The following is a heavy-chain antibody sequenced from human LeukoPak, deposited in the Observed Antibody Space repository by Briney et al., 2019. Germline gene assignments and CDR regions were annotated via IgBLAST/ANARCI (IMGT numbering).Heavy chain of an antibody. V-gene: IGHV4-34*01. CDR1: GGSFSGYY. Sequence: ETLYLTCAVYGGSFSGYYWSWIRQPPGQGLEWIGEINHSGSTNYNPSLKSRVTISVDTSKNQFSLKLSSVTAADTARYYCARGRSYYYGSGRMPAFYYMDVWGKGTTVTVSS. J-gene: IGHJ6*03. D-gene: IGHD3-10*01. CDR3: ARGRSYYYGSGRMPAFYYMDV. CDR2: INHSGST.